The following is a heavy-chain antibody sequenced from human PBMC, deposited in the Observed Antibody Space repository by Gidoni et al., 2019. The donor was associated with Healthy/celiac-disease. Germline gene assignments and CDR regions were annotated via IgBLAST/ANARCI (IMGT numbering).Heavy chain of an antibody. Sequence: QVQLVESGGGVVQPGRSLRLSCAASGFTFSSYGMHWVRQAPGKGLEWVAVIWYDGSNKYYADSVKGRFTISRDNSKNTLYLQMNSLRAEDTAVYYCARGQSNRGVSFDYWGQGTLVTVSS. D-gene: IGHD6-25*01. CDR1: GFTFSSYG. V-gene: IGHV3-33*01. J-gene: IGHJ4*02. CDR3: ARGQSNRGVSFDY. CDR2: IWYDGSNK.